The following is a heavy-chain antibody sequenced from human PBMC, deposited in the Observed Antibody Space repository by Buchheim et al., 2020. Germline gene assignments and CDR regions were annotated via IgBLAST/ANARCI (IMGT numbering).Heavy chain of an antibody. CDR3: ARERDGYYYDSSGYYPNDY. Sequence: QVQLMESGGGLVKPGGSLRLSCAASGFTFSDYYMSWIRQAPGKGLEWVSYISSSSSTIYYADSVTGRFTSSRDNAKNSLYLQMNSLRADDTAVYYCARERDGYYYDSSGYYPNDYWGQGNL. D-gene: IGHD3-22*01. V-gene: IGHV3-11*01. CDR2: ISSSSSTI. J-gene: IGHJ4*02. CDR1: GFTFSDYY.